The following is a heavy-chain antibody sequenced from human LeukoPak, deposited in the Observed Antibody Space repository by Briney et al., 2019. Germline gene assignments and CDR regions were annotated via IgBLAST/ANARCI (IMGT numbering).Heavy chain of an antibody. D-gene: IGHD3-10*01. CDR3: ARDSYQDYYGRFDP. J-gene: IGHJ5*02. V-gene: IGHV3-33*08. CDR2: IWDDGNNK. Sequence: GGSLRLSCAASEFTFSNHAMYWVRQAPGKRLEWVAVIWDDGNNKRYANSVNGRFTISRDNSENTLYLQMNGLTAEDTAMYYCARDSYQDYYGRFDPWGQGTLVIVSS. CDR1: EFTFSNHA.